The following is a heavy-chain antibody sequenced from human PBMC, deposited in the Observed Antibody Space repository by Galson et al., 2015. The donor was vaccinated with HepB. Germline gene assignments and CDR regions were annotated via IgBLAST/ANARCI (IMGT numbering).Heavy chain of an antibody. CDR1: GGTFSSYA. Sequence: SVKVSCKASGGTFSSYAISWVRQAPGQGLEWMGGIIPIFGTANYAQKFQGRVTITADESTSTAYMEPSSLRSEDTAVYYCARADYDILTGYYKYYFDYWGQGTLVTVSS. CDR3: ARADYDILTGYYKYYFDY. CDR2: IIPIFGTA. V-gene: IGHV1-69*13. D-gene: IGHD3-9*01. J-gene: IGHJ4*02.